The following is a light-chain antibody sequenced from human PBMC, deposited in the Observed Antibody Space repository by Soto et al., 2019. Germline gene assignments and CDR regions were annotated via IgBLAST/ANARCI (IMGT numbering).Light chain of an antibody. CDR3: QQYASSPST. CDR1: QSVSINY. J-gene: IGKJ1*01. V-gene: IGKV3-20*01. Sequence: EIVMTQSPVTLSVSPGERATLSCRASQSVSINYLAWYQQEPGQAPRLLIYAASSRAAGIPDRFSGSGSGTDSTLTISRLEPEDFAVYYCQQYASSPSTFGQGTKVDIK. CDR2: AAS.